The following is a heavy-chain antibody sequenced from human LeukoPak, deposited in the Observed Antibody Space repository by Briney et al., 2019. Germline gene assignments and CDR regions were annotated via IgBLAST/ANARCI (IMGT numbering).Heavy chain of an antibody. Sequence: GGSLRLSCAASGFTFSSHGMRWVRQAPGKGLEWVAVISYDGSNKYYADSVKGRFTISRDNSKNTLYLQMNSLRAEDTAVYYCAKDGLGYYYDSSGRDAFDIWGQGTMVTVSS. D-gene: IGHD3-22*01. CDR3: AKDGLGYYYDSSGRDAFDI. V-gene: IGHV3-30*18. CDR2: ISYDGSNK. J-gene: IGHJ3*02. CDR1: GFTFSSHG.